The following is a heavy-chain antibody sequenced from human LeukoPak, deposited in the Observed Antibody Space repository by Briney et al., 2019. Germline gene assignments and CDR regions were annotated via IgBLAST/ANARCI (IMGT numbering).Heavy chain of an antibody. J-gene: IGHJ4*02. CDR1: GDSVSSNSAA. CDR3: ASTMYSSSWFRPGY. D-gene: IGHD6-13*01. V-gene: IGHV6-1*01. CDR2: TYYRSKWYS. Sequence: SQTLSLTCAISGDSVSSNSAAWNWIRQSPSRGLEWLGRTYYRSKWYSGYAESVKGRITINPDTSKNQFSLKLSSVTAADTAVYYCASTMYSSSWFRPGYWGQGTLVTVSS.